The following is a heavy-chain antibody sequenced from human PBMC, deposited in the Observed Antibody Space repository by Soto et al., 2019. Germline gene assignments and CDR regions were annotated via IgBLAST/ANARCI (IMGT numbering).Heavy chain of an antibody. J-gene: IGHJ6*02. Sequence: PGESLKIACKGAGYSFTSYWISWVRQMPGKGREWMGRIDPSDSYTNYSPSFQGHVTISADKSISTAYLQWSSLKASDTAMYYCARVACTNGVCYTGTLYYYYYGMDVWGQGTTVTVSS. CDR3: ARVACTNGVCYTGTLYYYYYGMDV. V-gene: IGHV5-10-1*01. D-gene: IGHD2-8*01. CDR1: GYSFTSYW. CDR2: IDPSDSYT.